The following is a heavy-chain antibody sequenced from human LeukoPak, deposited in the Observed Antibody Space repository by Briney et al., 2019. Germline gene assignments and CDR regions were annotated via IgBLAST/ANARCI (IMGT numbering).Heavy chain of an antibody. Sequence: ASVKVSCKASGYTFTKYGITWVRQAPGQGLEWMGWISTYNGNTNYAQKLQGRVTMTTDTSTSTAYMELRSLISDDAAVYYCARDNYDAFDIWGQGTMVTVSS. CDR2: ISTYNGNT. CDR3: ARDNYDAFDI. J-gene: IGHJ3*02. D-gene: IGHD4-11*01. CDR1: GYTFTKYG. V-gene: IGHV1-18*01.